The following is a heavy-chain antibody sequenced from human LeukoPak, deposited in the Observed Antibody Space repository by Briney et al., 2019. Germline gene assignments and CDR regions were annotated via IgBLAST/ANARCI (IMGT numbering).Heavy chain of an antibody. CDR3: VRDMAHFDF. CDR2: TYYRSKWYT. D-gene: IGHD3-10*01. Sequence: SQTLSLTCAISGDSVSSNIAAWNWLRQSPSRGLEWLGRTYYRSKWYTDYAVSVKSRITISPDTSKNQFSLQLNSVTPEDTAVYYCVRDMAHFDFWGQGTLVTVSS. V-gene: IGHV6-1*01. CDR1: GDSVSSNIAA. J-gene: IGHJ4*02.